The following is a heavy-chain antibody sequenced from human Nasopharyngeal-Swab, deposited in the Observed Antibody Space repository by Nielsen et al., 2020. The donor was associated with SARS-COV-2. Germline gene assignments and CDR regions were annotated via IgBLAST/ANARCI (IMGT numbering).Heavy chain of an antibody. Sequence: GSLRLSCAVSGGSISSSNWWSWVRQPPGKGLEWIGEIYHSGSTNYNPSLKSRVTISVDKSKNQFSLKLSSVTAADTAVYYCARTNVFWSGYYGMDVWGQGTTVTVSS. D-gene: IGHD3-3*01. J-gene: IGHJ6*02. CDR1: GGSISSSNW. CDR2: IYHSGST. CDR3: ARTNVFWSGYYGMDV. V-gene: IGHV4-4*02.